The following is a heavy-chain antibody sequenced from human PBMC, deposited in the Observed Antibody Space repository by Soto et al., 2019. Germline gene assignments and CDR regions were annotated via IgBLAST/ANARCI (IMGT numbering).Heavy chain of an antibody. CDR1: GFTFSSYT. V-gene: IGHV3-23*01. D-gene: IGHD6-13*01. Sequence: EVQLLESGGGLVQPGGSLRLSCAASGFTFSSYTMSWVRQGPGKGMEWVSCISSSGGSTVYADSVKGRFTISRDNFKNALYLQMTSLRAEDPAVYYCAKGWAESWGQGTPVTVSS. CDR3: AKGWAES. J-gene: IGHJ5*02. CDR2: ISSSGGST.